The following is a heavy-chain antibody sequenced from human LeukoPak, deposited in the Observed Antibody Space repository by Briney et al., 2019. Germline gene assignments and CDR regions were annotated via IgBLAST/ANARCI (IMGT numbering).Heavy chain of an antibody. D-gene: IGHD5-24*01. Sequence: PGGSLRLSCAASGFTFSSYSMAWVRQAPGKGLEWVANIREDGSGGEYVDSVKGRFTISRDNAKTSVSLQINSLRVEDTAVYFCARWRGQQSEFDYWGQGTLVTVSS. CDR1: GFTFSSYS. J-gene: IGHJ4*02. CDR3: ARWRGQQSEFDY. V-gene: IGHV3-7*01. CDR2: IREDGSGG.